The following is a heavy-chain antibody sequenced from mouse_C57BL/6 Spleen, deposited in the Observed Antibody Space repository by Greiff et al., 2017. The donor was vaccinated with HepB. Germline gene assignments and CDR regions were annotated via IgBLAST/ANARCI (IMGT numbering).Heavy chain of an antibody. V-gene: IGHV5-4*01. CDR2: ISDGGSYT. CDR3: AREPYFDY. CDR1: GFTFSSYA. Sequence: EVQLQQSGGGLVKPGGSLKLSCAASGFTFSSYAMSWVRQTPEKRLEWVATISDGGSYTYYPDNVKGRFTISRDNAKNNLYLQMSHLKSEDTAMYYCAREPYFDYWGQGTTLTVSS. J-gene: IGHJ2*01.